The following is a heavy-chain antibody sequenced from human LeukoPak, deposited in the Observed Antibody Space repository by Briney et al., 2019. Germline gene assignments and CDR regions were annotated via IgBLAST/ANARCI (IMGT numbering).Heavy chain of an antibody. V-gene: IGHV3-7*03. CDR3: ATPLDYYDSSGYHQGGD. J-gene: IGHJ4*02. Sequence: GGSLRLSCAASGFTFSSYWMTWVRQAPGKGLEWVANIKQDGSEKYYVDSVKGRFTISRDNAKSSLYLQMNSLRAEDTAVYYCATPLDYYDSSGYHQGGDWGQGTLVTVSS. CDR1: GFTFSSYW. CDR2: IKQDGSEK. D-gene: IGHD3-22*01.